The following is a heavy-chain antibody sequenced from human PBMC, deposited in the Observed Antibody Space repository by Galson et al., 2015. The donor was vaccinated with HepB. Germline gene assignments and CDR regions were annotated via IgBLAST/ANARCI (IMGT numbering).Heavy chain of an antibody. J-gene: IGHJ5*02. CDR1: GHSFTSYW. D-gene: IGHD3-10*01. V-gene: IGHV5-51*01. CDR3: ARHVGARLLWFGESNWFDP. CDR2: IYPGDSDT. Sequence: QSGAEVKKPGESLKISCKGSGHSFTSYWIGWVRQMPGKGLEWMGIIYPGDSDTRYSPSFQGQVTISADKSISTAYLQWSSLKASDTAMYYCARHVGARLLWFGESNWFDPWGQGTLVTVSS.